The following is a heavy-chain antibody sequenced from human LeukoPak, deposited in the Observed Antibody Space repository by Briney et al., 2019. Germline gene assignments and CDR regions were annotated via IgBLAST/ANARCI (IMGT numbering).Heavy chain of an antibody. CDR3: VTDRARLFWYFDL. CDR1: GSTLSDLS. D-gene: IGHD2-21*02. V-gene: IGHV1-24*01. CDR2: SDPEDGET. J-gene: IGHJ2*01. Sequence: ASVTVSCKVSGSTLSDLSIHWVRQAPGKGLEYVGGSDPEDGETFHAQNFQGRVTMIEDTSIDTAYMELSSLRSEDTAVYYCVTDRARLFWYFDLWGRGTLVTV.